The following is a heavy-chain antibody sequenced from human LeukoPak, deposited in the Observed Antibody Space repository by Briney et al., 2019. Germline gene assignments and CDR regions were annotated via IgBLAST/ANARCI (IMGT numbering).Heavy chain of an antibody. Sequence: GGSLRLSCAASGFTFHDHGMSSVRQAPGKGLEWVSGINWNGINTGYADSVRGRFTISTDSAKNSLYLQMDSLRADDTALYYCARDRLDGWLQEQDFWGQGTLVTVSS. J-gene: IGHJ4*02. D-gene: IGHD5-24*01. CDR2: INWNGINT. CDR3: ARDRLDGWLQEQDF. V-gene: IGHV3-20*04. CDR1: GFTFHDHG.